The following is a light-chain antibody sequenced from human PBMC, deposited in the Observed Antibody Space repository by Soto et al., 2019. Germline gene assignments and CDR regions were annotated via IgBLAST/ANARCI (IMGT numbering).Light chain of an antibody. CDR1: SGSIASNY. Sequence: NFMLTQPHSVSESPGKTVTLSCTRSSGSIASNYVQWYQQRPGSAPTTVIYEDNQRPSGVPDRFSGSIDSSSNSASLAISGLKTEDEADYSCQSYDSSKGVFGGGTKLTVL. CDR3: QSYDSSKGV. V-gene: IGLV6-57*03. J-gene: IGLJ2*01. CDR2: EDN.